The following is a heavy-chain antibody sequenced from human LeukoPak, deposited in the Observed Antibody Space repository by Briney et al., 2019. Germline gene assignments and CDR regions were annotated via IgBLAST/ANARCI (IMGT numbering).Heavy chain of an antibody. D-gene: IGHD5-24*01. J-gene: IGHJ5*02. CDR3: ARSRDGYNYGWFDP. CDR2: IYYTGTT. Sequence: SETLSLTCTVSGGSIRSFYWSWIRQPPGKGLEWIGFIYYTGTTNYNPSLKSRVTISVDTSNNQFSLKLSSVTAADTAVFYCARSRDGYNYGWFDPWGQGTLVTVSS. V-gene: IGHV4-59*08. CDR1: GGSIRSFY.